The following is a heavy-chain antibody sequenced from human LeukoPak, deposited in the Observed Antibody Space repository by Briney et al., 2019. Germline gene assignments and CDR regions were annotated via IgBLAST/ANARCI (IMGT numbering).Heavy chain of an antibody. CDR3: ATSMWNDGFLDY. CDR1: GFTFSSYA. Sequence: PGGSLRLSCAASGFTFSSYAMGWVRQAPGKGLEWVAVISYDGSNKYYADSVKGRFTISRDNSKNTLYLQMNSLRAEDTAVYYCATSMWNDGFLDYWGQGTLVTVSS. CDR2: ISYDGSNK. J-gene: IGHJ4*02. V-gene: IGHV3-30-3*01. D-gene: IGHD1-1*01.